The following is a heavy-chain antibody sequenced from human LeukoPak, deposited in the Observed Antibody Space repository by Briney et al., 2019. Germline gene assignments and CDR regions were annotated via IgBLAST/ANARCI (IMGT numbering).Heavy chain of an antibody. CDR3: AKIQYYYDSSGFYPNPFDY. D-gene: IGHD3-22*01. CDR2: ISGSGGGT. V-gene: IGHV3-23*01. Sequence: GGSLRLSCAASGFTFSSYAMSWVRQAPGKGLEWVSAISGSGGGTYYADSVKGRFTISRDNSKNTLYLQMNSLRAEDTAVYYCAKIQYYYDSSGFYPNPFDYWGQGTLVTVSS. CDR1: GFTFSSYA. J-gene: IGHJ4*02.